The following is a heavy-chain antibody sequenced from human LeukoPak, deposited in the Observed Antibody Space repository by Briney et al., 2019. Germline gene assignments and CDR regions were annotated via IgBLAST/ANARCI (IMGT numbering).Heavy chain of an antibody. Sequence: SETLSLTCTVSGDSISTSDYHWGWMRQPPGKGPEWIGTLYHSGSTHYNPSLESRITISVDTSKNQFSLKLYSVTAADTAVYYCARQGDSTEGYYLDWFDPWGQGTLVIVSS. J-gene: IGHJ5*02. CDR3: ARQGDSTEGYYLDWFDP. CDR2: LYHSGST. D-gene: IGHD3-3*01. V-gene: IGHV4-39*01. CDR1: GDSISTSDYH.